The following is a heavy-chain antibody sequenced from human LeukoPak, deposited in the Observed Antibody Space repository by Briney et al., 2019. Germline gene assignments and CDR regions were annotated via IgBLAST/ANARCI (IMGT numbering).Heavy chain of an antibody. D-gene: IGHD6-19*01. Sequence: GGSLRLSCAASGFTFSSYSMNWVRQAPGKGLEWVSSISSSSSYIYYADSVKGQFTISRDNAKNSLYLQMNSLRAEDTAVYYCARDKVSGSGWWYYFDYWGQGTLVTVSS. V-gene: IGHV3-21*01. CDR3: ARDKVSGSGWWYYFDY. CDR2: ISSSSSYI. J-gene: IGHJ4*02. CDR1: GFTFSSYS.